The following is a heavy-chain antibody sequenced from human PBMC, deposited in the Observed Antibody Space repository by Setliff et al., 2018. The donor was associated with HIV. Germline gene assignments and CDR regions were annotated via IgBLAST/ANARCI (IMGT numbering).Heavy chain of an antibody. D-gene: IGHD3-3*01. CDR2: MNPKSGHT. Sequence: ASVNVSCKASGYTFSSYDINWVRQATGQGLEWMGWMNPKSGHTGYAQKFQGRVTMTRNTSISTAYMELSSLRSEDTAVYYCAREGYNFWSGFHHWGQGTRVTVSS. J-gene: IGHJ4*02. CDR1: GYTFSSYD. CDR3: AREGYNFWSGFHH. V-gene: IGHV1-8*02.